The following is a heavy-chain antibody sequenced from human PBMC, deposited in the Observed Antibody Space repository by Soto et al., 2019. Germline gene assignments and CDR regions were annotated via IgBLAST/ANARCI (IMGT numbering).Heavy chain of an antibody. CDR1: GFSLSTARMG. J-gene: IGHJ4*02. V-gene: IGHV2-26*01. D-gene: IGHD2-21*01. CDR3: ARMRAIEASDGAFDY. Sequence: QVTLKESGPVLVQPTETLTLTCTVSGFSLSTARMGVSWIRQPPGKALEWLAHIFSNDEKSYSTSLKSRLTIAKDTSKSQVVLTMTNMDPVDTATYYCARMRAIEASDGAFDYWGQGTLVTVSS. CDR2: IFSNDEK.